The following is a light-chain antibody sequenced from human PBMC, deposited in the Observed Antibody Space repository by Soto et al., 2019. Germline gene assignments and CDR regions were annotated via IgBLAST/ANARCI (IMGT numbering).Light chain of an antibody. J-gene: IGLJ2*01. V-gene: IGLV1-44*01. CDR3: AAWDDSLNAYVV. Sequence: QSVLTQPPSASGTPGQRVTISCSGSSSNIGSNTVNWYQQLPGKAPKLLIYSNNQRPSGVPDRFSGSKSGTSASLAISGLQSEDEADYYCAAWDDSLNAYVVFGGGTKVTVL. CDR2: SNN. CDR1: SSNIGSNT.